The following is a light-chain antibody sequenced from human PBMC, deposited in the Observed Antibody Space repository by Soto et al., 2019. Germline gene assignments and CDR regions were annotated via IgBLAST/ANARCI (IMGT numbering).Light chain of an antibody. CDR3: QKLNTYPVN. Sequence: IQMTQSPSSVSASVGDRVTITFLASQSISSWLAWYQQKPGKAPKLLIYKASSLESGVPSRFSGSGSGTEFTLTISSLQPEDFAAYYCQKLNTYPVNFGQGTRLEIK. CDR2: KAS. J-gene: IGKJ5*01. CDR1: QSISSW. V-gene: IGKV1-5*03.